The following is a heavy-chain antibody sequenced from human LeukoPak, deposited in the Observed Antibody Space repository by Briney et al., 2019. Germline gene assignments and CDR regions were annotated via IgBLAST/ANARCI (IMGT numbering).Heavy chain of an antibody. D-gene: IGHD2-2*02. CDR1: GGSISSYY. CDR2: IYYSGST. J-gene: IGHJ4*02. V-gene: IGHV4-59*08. CDR3: ARQACSSTSCYIDY. Sequence: SETLSLTCTVSGGSISSYYWSRIRQPPGKGLEWIGYIYYSGSTNYNPSLKSRVTISVDTSKNQFSLKLSSVTAADTAVYYCARQACSSTSCYIDYWGQGTLVTVSS.